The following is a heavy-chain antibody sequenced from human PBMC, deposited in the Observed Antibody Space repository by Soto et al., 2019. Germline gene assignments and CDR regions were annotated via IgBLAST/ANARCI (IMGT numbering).Heavy chain of an antibody. CDR3: ARDGAMTGVFDY. D-gene: IGHD3-9*01. Sequence: EVQLVESGGVLAQPGGSLRLSCAASGFTFNTFGMKWVRQAPGKGLEWISYISVTSTTIHYADSVKGRFAISRDKANNSLYLEMDSLRVEDTAVYYCARDGAMTGVFDYWGPGTVVTVSS. J-gene: IGHJ4*02. CDR2: ISVTSTTI. CDR1: GFTFNTFG. V-gene: IGHV3-48*01.